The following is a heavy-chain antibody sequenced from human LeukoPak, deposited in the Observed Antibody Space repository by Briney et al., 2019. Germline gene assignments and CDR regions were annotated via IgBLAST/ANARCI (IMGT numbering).Heavy chain of an antibody. CDR1: GGTFSSYA. D-gene: IGHD3-10*01. CDR3: ASTASGSYAFDI. CDR2: IIPILGIA. Sequence: SVKVSCKASGGTFSSYAISWVRQAPGQGLEWMGRIIPILGIANYAQKFQGRVTITADKSTSTAYMELSSLRSEDTAVYYCASTASGSYAFDIWGQGTMVTVSP. J-gene: IGHJ3*02. V-gene: IGHV1-69*04.